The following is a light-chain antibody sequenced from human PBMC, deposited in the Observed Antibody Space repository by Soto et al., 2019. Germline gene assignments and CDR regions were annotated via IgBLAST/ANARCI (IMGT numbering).Light chain of an antibody. Sequence: QSVLTQPPSVSAAPGQTVTISCSGSTSNIGNNYLSWYQQLPGTAPKLLIYDNNKRPLGIPDRFSGSKYGTAATLDITGLQTGDEADYYCGTWDSSLNTWVFGGGTQLTVL. J-gene: IGLJ3*02. V-gene: IGLV1-51*01. CDR2: DNN. CDR3: GTWDSSLNTWV. CDR1: TSNIGNNY.